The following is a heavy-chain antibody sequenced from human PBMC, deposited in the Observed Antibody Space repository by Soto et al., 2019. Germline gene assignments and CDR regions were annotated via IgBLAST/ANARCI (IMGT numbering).Heavy chain of an antibody. D-gene: IGHD2-15*01. CDR2: IYYSGST. CDR3: ARDRPPGCSGGSCYSGNDFDY. V-gene: IGHV4-59*01. CDR1: GGSISSYY. Sequence: SETLSLTCTVSGGSISSYYWSWIRQPPGKGLECIGYIYYSGSTNYNPSLKSRVTISVDTSKNQFSLKLSSVTAADTAVYYCARDRPPGCSGGSCYSGNDFDYWGQGTLVTVSS. J-gene: IGHJ4*02.